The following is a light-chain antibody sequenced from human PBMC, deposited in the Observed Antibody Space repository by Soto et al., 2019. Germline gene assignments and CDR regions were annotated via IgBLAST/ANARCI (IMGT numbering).Light chain of an antibody. CDR1: ETVTSRY. V-gene: IGKV3-20*01. J-gene: IGKJ5*01. CDR3: HRYGYGSDS. Sequence: EIVLTQSPGTLSLSPGERATLSCRASETVTSRYLAWYQQKPGQAPRLLIYAASSRATGIPDRFSGGGSGTDFTLTISRLEPEDAAVYYCHRYGYGSDSFGQGTRLEIK. CDR2: AAS.